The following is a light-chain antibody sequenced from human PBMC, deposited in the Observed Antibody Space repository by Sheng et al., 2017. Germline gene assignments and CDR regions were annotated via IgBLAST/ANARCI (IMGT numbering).Light chain of an antibody. CDR3: QSYDGNNVV. Sequence: NFMLTQPHSVSESPGKTVTISCTRISGSIASNYIQWYQQRPGSSPTSVIYEDTERPSGVPDRFSGSIDSSSNSASLTISGLKTEDEADYYCQSYDGNNVVFGRGTKLTVL. J-gene: IGLJ2*01. V-gene: IGLV6-57*01. CDR2: EDT. CDR1: SGSIASNY.